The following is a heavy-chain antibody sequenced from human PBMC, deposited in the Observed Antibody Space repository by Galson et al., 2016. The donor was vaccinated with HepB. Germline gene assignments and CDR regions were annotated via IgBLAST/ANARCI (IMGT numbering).Heavy chain of an antibody. CDR1: GYSFPNYW. Sequence: QSGAEVKKPGDSLKISCKGSGYSFPNYWIVWVRQMPGKGLEWMGIIYPDDSDTTYSPSFQGQVPISADRSIHTAYLQWSSLKSSDTAIYYCARRMDSLHYYGLDLWGQGTTVTVSS. V-gene: IGHV5-51*01. D-gene: IGHD2-8*01. J-gene: IGHJ6*02. CDR3: ARRMDSLHYYGLDL. CDR2: IYPDDSDT.